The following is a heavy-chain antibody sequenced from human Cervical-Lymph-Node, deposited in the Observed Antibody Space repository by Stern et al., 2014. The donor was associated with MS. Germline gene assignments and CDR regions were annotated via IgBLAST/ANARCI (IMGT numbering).Heavy chain of an antibody. J-gene: IGHJ6*02. CDR3: ARDGRHRDNYGLDV. CDR1: GGTFNVYA. D-gene: IGHD2-15*01. Sequence: QVQLVQSGAEVKKPGSSVKVSCQASGGTFNVYAINWLRQAPGQGLEWMGGIIPIFGTANYAQKFQGRVPITADESNRTSYMQLSSLRSNDTAVYYCARDGRHRDNYGLDVWGQGTTVIVSS. V-gene: IGHV1-69*01. CDR2: IIPIFGTA.